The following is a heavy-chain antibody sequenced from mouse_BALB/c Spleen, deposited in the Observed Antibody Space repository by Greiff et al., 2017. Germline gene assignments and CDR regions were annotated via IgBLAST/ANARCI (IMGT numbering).Heavy chain of an antibody. CDR2: IWGDGST. CDR3: ARARGNSYFDY. V-gene: IGHV2-6-7*01. Sequence: VQLKESGPGLVAPSQSLSITCTVSGFSLTGYGVNWVRQPPGKGLEWLGMIWGDGSTDYNSALKSRLSISKDNSKSQVFLKMNSLQTDDTARYYCARARGNSYFDYWGQGTTLTVSS. CDR1: GFSLTGYG. J-gene: IGHJ2*01. D-gene: IGHD2-1*01.